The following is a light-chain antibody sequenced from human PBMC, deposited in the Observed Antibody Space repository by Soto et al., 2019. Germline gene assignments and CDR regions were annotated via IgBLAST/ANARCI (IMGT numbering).Light chain of an antibody. Sequence: DIQMTQSPSTLSASVGDRVTITCRASQSISTWLACYQQRPGKAPKLMIYDASNLESGVPSRFNGSGSGTEFTLTISSLQSDDFATYYCQQYNSYSMDTFGQGTKLEIK. CDR3: QQYNSYSMDT. CDR2: DAS. CDR1: QSISTW. V-gene: IGKV1-5*01. J-gene: IGKJ2*01.